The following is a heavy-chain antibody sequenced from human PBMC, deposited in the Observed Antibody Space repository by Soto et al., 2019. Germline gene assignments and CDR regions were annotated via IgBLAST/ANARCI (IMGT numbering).Heavy chain of an antibody. J-gene: IGHJ3*02. Sequence: PGGSLRLSCAASGFTFSSYWMHWVRQAPGKGLVWVSRINSDGSSTSYADSVKGRFTISKDNAKNTLYLQMNSLRAEDTAVYYCARDIGSRPFGELFSPNDAFDIWGQGTMVTVSS. CDR3: ARDIGSRPFGELFSPNDAFDI. CDR2: INSDGSST. V-gene: IGHV3-74*01. CDR1: GFTFSSYW. D-gene: IGHD3-10*01.